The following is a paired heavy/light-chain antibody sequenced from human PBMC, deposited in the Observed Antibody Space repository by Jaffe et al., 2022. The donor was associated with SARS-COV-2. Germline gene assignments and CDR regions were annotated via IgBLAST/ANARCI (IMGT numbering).Heavy chain of an antibody. CDR1: GFTLSTSA. CDR2: ISVGDGST. V-gene: IGHV3-23*01. J-gene: IGHJ5*02. D-gene: IGHD3-9*01. Sequence: EVQLLESGGGLVQPGGSLRLSCAASGFTLSTSAMSWVRQAPGKGLEWVSGISVGDGSTYYADSVKGRFTIARDNSKNTLYLQMNSLRAEDTAVYYCAKDLKAFDPWGQGTLVTVSS. CDR3: AKDLKAFDP.
Light chain of an antibody. V-gene: IGKV1-5*03. CDR3: QRYNSFPYT. CDR1: QSISSW. J-gene: IGKJ2*01. Sequence: DIQMTQSPSTLSASVGDRVTITCRASQSISSWLAWYQQKPGKAPKLLIYKASSLESGVPSRFSGSGSGTEFTLTISSLQPDDFATYYCQRYNSFPYTFGQGTKLEIK. CDR2: KAS.